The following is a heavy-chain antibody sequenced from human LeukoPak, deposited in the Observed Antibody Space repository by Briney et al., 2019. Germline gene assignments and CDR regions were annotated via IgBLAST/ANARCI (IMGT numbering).Heavy chain of an antibody. D-gene: IGHD1-26*01. CDR2: IRYDGSNK. CDR1: GFTFSSYG. J-gene: IGHJ3*02. Sequence: PGGSLRLSCAASGFTFSSYGMHWVRQAPGKGLEWVAFIRYDGSNKYYADSVKGRFTFSRDNSKNTLYLQMNSLRAEDTAVYYCARDWELLRLVVGAFDIWGQGTMVTVSS. V-gene: IGHV3-30*02. CDR3: ARDWELLRLVVGAFDI.